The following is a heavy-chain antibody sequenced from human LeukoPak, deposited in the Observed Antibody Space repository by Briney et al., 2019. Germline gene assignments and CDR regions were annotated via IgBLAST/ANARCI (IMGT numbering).Heavy chain of an antibody. CDR3: ARSGGKSSYYDFWSGSQYYFDY. CDR2: INWNGGST. D-gene: IGHD3-3*01. Sequence: GGSLRLSCAASGFTFDDYGMSWVRQAPGKGREWVSGINWNGGSTDYGDSVKGRFTIYRDNDKNSLYLRMNSLRAEDTALYYCARSGGKSSYYDFWSGSQYYFDYWGQGTLVTVSS. V-gene: IGHV3-20*04. J-gene: IGHJ4*02. CDR1: GFTFDDYG.